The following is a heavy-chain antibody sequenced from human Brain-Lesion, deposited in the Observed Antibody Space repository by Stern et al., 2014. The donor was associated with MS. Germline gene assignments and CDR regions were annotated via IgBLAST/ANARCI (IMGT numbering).Heavy chain of an antibody. J-gene: IGHJ6*02. Sequence: EDQLVESGGHLVQPGGSLRLTCAASGFTFASFDMHWVRQATGKGLEWVSGVGAAGDTYYSRSVKGRFTISREKAKNSLQLKMNTRRAGDAAVYYCVRDDMGPSHGMDVGGQGTTVTVSS. V-gene: IGHV3-13*04. D-gene: IGHD3-9*01. CDR2: VGAAGDT. CDR1: GFTFASFD. CDR3: VRDDMGPSHGMDV.